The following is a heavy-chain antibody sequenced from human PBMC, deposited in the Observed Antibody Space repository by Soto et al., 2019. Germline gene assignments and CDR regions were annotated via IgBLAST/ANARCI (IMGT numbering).Heavy chain of an antibody. CDR3: ARHADYGLENDY. D-gene: IGHD3-10*01. CDR1: GFTFSSYA. Sequence: PGGSLRLSCAASGFTFSSYAMSWVRQAPGKGLEWVSAISGSGGSTYYADSVKGRFNISRDNSKNTLYLQMNSLRAEDTAVYYCARHADYGLENDYWGQGTLVTVSS. CDR2: ISGSGGST. J-gene: IGHJ4*02. V-gene: IGHV3-23*01.